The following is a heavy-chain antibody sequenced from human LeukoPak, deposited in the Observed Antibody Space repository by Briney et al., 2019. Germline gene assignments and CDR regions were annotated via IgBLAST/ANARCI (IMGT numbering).Heavy chain of an antibody. Sequence: PGGSLRLSCAASGFTFSSYAMSWVRQAPGKGLEWVSAISGSGGSTYYADSVKGRFTISRDNSKNTLYLQMNSLRAEDTAVYYCAKDQNIVLMVYAIGAFDIWGQGTMVTVSS. CDR1: GFTFSSYA. V-gene: IGHV3-23*01. CDR2: ISGSGGST. CDR3: AKDQNIVLMVYAIGAFDI. D-gene: IGHD2-8*01. J-gene: IGHJ3*02.